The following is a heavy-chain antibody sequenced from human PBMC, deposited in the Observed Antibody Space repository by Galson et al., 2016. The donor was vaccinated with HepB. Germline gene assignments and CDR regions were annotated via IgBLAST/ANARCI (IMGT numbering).Heavy chain of an antibody. CDR1: GGSISRSRYF. CDR2: IYYNETT. V-gene: IGHV4-39*01. CDR3: ARLGYSAYVLDC. Sequence: ETLSLTCTVSGGSISRSRYFWGWIRQPPGRGLEWIGNIYYNETTYYNPSLRSRVSISVDTSKSQLSLKLNSVTAADTAVYYCARLGYSAYVLDCWGQGTRVSVSS. J-gene: IGHJ4*02. D-gene: IGHD5-12*01.